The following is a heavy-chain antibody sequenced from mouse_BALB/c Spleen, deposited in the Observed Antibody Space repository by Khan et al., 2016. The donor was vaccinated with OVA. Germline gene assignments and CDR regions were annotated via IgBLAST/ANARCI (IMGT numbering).Heavy chain of an antibody. Sequence: VQLQESGAELARPGASVKMSCKTSGYTFTSYTIHWIKQRPGQGLEWIGYINPNNGYTNYNQKFKDKATLTADKSSTTAYMQLSSLTSDDSAFXNCVRDGAYYRNGGWFAYWGQGTLVTVSA. CDR1: GYTFTSYT. CDR2: INPNNGYT. CDR3: VRDGAYYRNGGWFAY. D-gene: IGHD2-14*01. V-gene: IGHV1-4*01. J-gene: IGHJ3*01.